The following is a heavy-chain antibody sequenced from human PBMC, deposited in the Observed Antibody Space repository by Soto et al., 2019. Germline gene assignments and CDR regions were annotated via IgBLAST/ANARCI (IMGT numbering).Heavy chain of an antibody. Sequence: GGSLRLSCAASGFTFSSYGMHWVRQAPGKGLEWVAVIWYDGSNKYYADSVKGRFTISRDNSKNTLYLQMNSLRAEATAVYYCARVYLPRYYGMDVWGQGTTVTISS. J-gene: IGHJ6*02. CDR1: GFTFSSYG. CDR2: IWYDGSNK. V-gene: IGHV3-33*01. CDR3: ARVYLPRYYGMDV.